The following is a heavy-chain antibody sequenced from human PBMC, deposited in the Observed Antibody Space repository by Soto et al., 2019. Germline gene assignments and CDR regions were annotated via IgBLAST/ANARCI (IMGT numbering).Heavy chain of an antibody. CDR1: GGSISSGGYY. Sequence: PSETLSLTCTVSGGSISSGGYYWSWIRQHPGKGLEWIGRIYTTGSTNYNPSLKSRVTMSLDTSRNQFSLKLSSVTAADTAVYYCAREGGYFDSSGSGVYHYHGVDVWGQGTTVTVSS. V-gene: IGHV4-61*02. CDR3: AREGGYFDSSGSGVYHYHGVDV. CDR2: IYTTGST. D-gene: IGHD3-22*01. J-gene: IGHJ6*02.